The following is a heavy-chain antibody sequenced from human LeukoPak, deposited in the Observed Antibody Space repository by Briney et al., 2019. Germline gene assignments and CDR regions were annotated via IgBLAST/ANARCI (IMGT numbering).Heavy chain of an antibody. D-gene: IGHD5-12*01. CDR1: DGSISGGGYY. J-gene: IGHJ4*02. CDR2: IYYGGTT. V-gene: IGHV4-31*03. Sequence: SETLSLTCTVSDGSISGGGYYWNWIRQRPGQGLEWIGYIYYGGTTVYNPPLESRALISVDTSQNQFSLRLTSVTAADTAVYYWARDFSGYATFDYWGQGTLVTVPS. CDR3: ARDFSGYATFDY.